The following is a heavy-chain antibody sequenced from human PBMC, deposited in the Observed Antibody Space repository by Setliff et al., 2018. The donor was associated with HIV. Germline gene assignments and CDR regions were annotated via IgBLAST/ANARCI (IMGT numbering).Heavy chain of an antibody. CDR1: GYSISSGYY. Sequence: SETLSLTCTVPGYSISSGYYWAWIRQPPGKGLEWIGYIYHAGNTYYNPSLKSRVTISVDTSKNQISLRLNALTAADTAVYYCARGTTLNVVPDAFDIWSQGTMVTVSS. CDR3: ARGTTLNVVPDAFDI. V-gene: IGHV4-38-2*02. D-gene: IGHD4-17*01. J-gene: IGHJ3*02. CDR2: IYHAGNT.